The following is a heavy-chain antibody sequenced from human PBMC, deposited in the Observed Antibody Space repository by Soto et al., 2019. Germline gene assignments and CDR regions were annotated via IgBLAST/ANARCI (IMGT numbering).Heavy chain of an antibody. CDR1: GYPFSTYY. CDR3: ARSYKDTSSNFDY. CDR2: INPSDGSS. V-gene: IGHV1-46*01. Sequence: QVQLVQSGAEVKKPGASVKVSCKASGYPFSTYYIHWVRQAPGQGLEWMGIINPSDGSSTYAQKFEGRVTMTRGTSTSSVYMELSSLRSEDTAMYYCARSYKDTSSNFDYWGQGTLVTVSS. J-gene: IGHJ4*02. D-gene: IGHD1-20*01.